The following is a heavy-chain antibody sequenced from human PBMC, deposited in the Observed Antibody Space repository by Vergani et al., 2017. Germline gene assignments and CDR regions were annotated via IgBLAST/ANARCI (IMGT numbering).Heavy chain of an antibody. CDR1: GGTFSSYA. Sequence: QVQLVQSGAEVKKPGSSVKVSCKASGGTFSSYAISWVRQAPGQGLEWMGGIIPIFGTANYAQKFQGRVTITADESTSTAYMELSSLRSEDTAVYYCARGSTEYQLLFYHYYYMDVWGKGTTVTVSS. V-gene: IGHV1-69*01. D-gene: IGHD2-2*01. CDR2: IIPIFGTA. J-gene: IGHJ6*03. CDR3: ARGSTEYQLLFYHYYYMDV.